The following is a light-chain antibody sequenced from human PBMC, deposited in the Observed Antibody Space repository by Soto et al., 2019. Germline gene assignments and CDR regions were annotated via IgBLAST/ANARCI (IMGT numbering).Light chain of an antibody. Sequence: EIVLTQSPGTLSLSPGERATLSCRASQSVNSKYLAWYQQHPGQPPRLLIYGISTRATGIPARFSGSGSGTEFTLTISSLQPDDFATYYCQQYNSYPLTFGGGTKVDIK. J-gene: IGKJ4*01. CDR3: QQYNSYPLT. V-gene: IGKV3D-7*01. CDR2: GIS. CDR1: QSVNSKY.